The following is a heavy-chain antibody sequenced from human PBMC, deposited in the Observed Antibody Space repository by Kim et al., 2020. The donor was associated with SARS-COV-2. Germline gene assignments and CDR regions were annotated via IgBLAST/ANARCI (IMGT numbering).Heavy chain of an antibody. V-gene: IGHV3-21*01. D-gene: IGHD3-22*01. Sequence: GGSLRLSCAASGFTFSSYSMNWVRQAPGKGLEWVSSISSSSSYIYYADSVKGRFTISRDNAKNSLYLQMNSLRAEDTAVYYCARAFEGSSGAFDIWGQGTMVTVSP. J-gene: IGHJ3*02. CDR3: ARAFEGSSGAFDI. CDR1: GFTFSSYS. CDR2: ISSSSSYI.